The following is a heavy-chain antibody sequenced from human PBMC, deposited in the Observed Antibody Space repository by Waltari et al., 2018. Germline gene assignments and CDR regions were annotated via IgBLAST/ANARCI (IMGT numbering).Heavy chain of an antibody. CDR2: ISWNSGSI. Sequence: EVQLVESGGGLVQPGRSLRLSCAASGFTFDDSAMHWVRQAPGQGLEWVSGISWNSGSIGYADSVNGRFTISRDNAKNSLYLQMNSLRAEDTALYYCAKGTLVVPAAGYYFDYWGQGTLVTVSS. CDR1: GFTFDDSA. V-gene: IGHV3-9*01. D-gene: IGHD2-2*01. CDR3: AKGTLVVPAAGYYFDY. J-gene: IGHJ4*02.